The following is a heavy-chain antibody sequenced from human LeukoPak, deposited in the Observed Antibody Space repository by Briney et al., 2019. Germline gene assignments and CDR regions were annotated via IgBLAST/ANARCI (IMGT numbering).Heavy chain of an antibody. Sequence: GGSLRLTCAASGFTFSSYAMSWVRQAPGKGLEWVSAISGSGGSTYYADSVKGRFTISRDNSKNTLYLQMNSLRAEDTAVYYCAKDRGSHIGIDYWGQGTLVTVSS. CDR3: AKDRGSHIGIDY. CDR1: GFTFSSYA. D-gene: IGHD1-26*01. J-gene: IGHJ4*02. V-gene: IGHV3-23*01. CDR2: ISGSGGST.